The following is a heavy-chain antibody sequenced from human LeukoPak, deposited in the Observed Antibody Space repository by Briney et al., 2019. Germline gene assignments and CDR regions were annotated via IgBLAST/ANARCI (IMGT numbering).Heavy chain of an antibody. J-gene: IGHJ4*02. V-gene: IGHV3-23*01. CDR2: ISGTGVGT. CDR3: AKKNWNDMPFVDY. CDR1: GFTFRNSA. D-gene: IGHD1-1*01. Sequence: GGSLRLSCAASGFTFRNSAMSWVRQAPGKGLEWVSTISGTGVGTFYADSVKGRLTISRDNPKNTLYLQMNSLRAEDTAVYYCAKKNWNDMPFVDYWGQGTLVTVSS.